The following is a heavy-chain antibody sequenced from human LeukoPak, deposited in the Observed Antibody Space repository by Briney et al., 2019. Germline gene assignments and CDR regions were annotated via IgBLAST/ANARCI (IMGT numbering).Heavy chain of an antibody. V-gene: IGHV4-61*02. Sequence: SETLSLTCTVSGGSISSGSYHWSWIRQPAGKGLEWIGRIYTSGSTNYNPSLKTRVTISVDTSKNQFSLKLSSVTAADTAVYYCAKERRNWHYSYYYYMDVWGKGTTVTVSS. CDR3: AKERRNWHYSYYYYMDV. D-gene: IGHD1-1*01. CDR2: IYTSGST. J-gene: IGHJ6*03. CDR1: GGSISSGSYH.